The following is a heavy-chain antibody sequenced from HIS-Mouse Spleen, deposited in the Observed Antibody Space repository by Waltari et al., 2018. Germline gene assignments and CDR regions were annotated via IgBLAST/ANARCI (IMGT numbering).Heavy chain of an antibody. V-gene: IGHV4-59*08. J-gene: IGHJ5*02. Sequence: QVQLQESGPGLVKPSETLSLTCTVSGGSISSYYWSWIRQPPGKGLEWIGYIYYSGSTNYNPSLKSRVTISVDTSKNQFSLKLSSVTAADTAVYYCARLRTIGDWFDPWGQGTLVTVSS. CDR1: GGSISSYY. CDR2: IYYSGST. CDR3: ARLRTIGDWFDP.